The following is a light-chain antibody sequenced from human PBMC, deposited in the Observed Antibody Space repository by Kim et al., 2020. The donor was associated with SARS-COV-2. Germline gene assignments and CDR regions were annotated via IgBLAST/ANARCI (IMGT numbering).Light chain of an antibody. Sequence: VPLGAGATFSCRASQTIDRDLAWYQQKPGQPPRLLIYDSSTRAPGVPARFHGSGSGTDFTLTINSLQSEDLAVYYCQHYNEWPPWTFGRGTKLEIK. CDR2: DSS. CDR1: QTIDRD. V-gene: IGKV3-15*01. CDR3: QHYNEWPPWT. J-gene: IGKJ1*01.